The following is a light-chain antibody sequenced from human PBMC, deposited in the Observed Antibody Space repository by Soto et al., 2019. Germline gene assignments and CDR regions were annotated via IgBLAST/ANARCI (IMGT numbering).Light chain of an antibody. CDR2: ENN. CDR1: SSNIGNNY. V-gene: IGLV1-51*02. J-gene: IGLJ2*01. Sequence: QSVLTQPPSVSAAPGQTVTISCSGSSSNIGNNYVSWYQQLPGTAPKLLIYENNKRPSVIPDRFSGSKSGTSATLGITGLQAGDEADYYCGAWDSSLSGMVFGGGTKLTVL. CDR3: GAWDSSLSGMV.